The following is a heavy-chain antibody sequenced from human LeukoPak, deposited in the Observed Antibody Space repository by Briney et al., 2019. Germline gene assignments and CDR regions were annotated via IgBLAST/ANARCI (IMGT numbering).Heavy chain of an antibody. CDR1: GFTFSSYS. Sequence: GGSLRLFCAASGFTFSSYSMNWVRQASGKGLEWVSSNSSSSSYIYYADSVKGRFTISRDNAKNSLYLQMNSLRAEDTAVYYCARAKPGIAAAGPPDYWGQGTPVTVSS. CDR2: NSSSSSYI. D-gene: IGHD6-13*01. V-gene: IGHV3-21*01. J-gene: IGHJ4*02. CDR3: ARAKPGIAAAGPPDY.